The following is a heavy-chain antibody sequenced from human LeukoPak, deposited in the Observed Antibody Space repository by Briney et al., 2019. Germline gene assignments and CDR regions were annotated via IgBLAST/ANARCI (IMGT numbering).Heavy chain of an antibody. V-gene: IGHV4-59*12. CDR2: IYYSGRT. Sequence: SETLSLTCSVSGGSISSYYWSWIRQPPGKGLEWIGYIYYSGRTNYNPSLKSRVTISVDTSKNQFSLKLSSVTAADTAVYYCARAYSNYYMDVWGKGTTVTVSS. D-gene: IGHD4-11*01. CDR1: GGSISSYY. J-gene: IGHJ6*03. CDR3: ARAYSNYYMDV.